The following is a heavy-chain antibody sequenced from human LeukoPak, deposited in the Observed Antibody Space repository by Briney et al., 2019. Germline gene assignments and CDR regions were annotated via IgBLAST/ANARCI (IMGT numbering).Heavy chain of an antibody. Sequence: PERSLRLSCAASGFTFRHYAVHWVCQAPGRGLEWVAVLSFDGAHKYYAESVKGRFTISKDNSNNTLFLQMDSLRLEDTALYYCVRARAGGLDYWGQGTLVTVSS. CDR2: LSFDGAHK. CDR1: GFTFRHYA. D-gene: IGHD3-16*01. CDR3: VRARAGGLDY. V-gene: IGHV3-30*04. J-gene: IGHJ4*02.